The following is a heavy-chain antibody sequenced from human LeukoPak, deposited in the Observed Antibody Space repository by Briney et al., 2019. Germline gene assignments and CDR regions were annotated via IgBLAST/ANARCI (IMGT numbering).Heavy chain of an antibody. Sequence: ASVKVSCKASGYTFTSYGISWVRQAPGQGLEWMGWISAYNGNTNYAQKLQGRVTMTTDTSTGTAYMELRSLRSDDTAVYYCARDQNYYDSVREFDIWGQGTMVTVSS. CDR1: GYTFTSYG. J-gene: IGHJ3*02. CDR2: ISAYNGNT. CDR3: ARDQNYYDSVREFDI. D-gene: IGHD3-22*01. V-gene: IGHV1-18*01.